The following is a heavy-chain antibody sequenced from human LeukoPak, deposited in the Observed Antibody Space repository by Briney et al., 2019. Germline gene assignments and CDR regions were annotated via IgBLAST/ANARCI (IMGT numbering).Heavy chain of an antibody. CDR2: IYSGGST. V-gene: IGHV3-66*01. Sequence: GGSLRLSCAASGFTVSSNYMSWVRQAPGKGLEWVSVIYSGGSTYYADSVKGRFTISRDNSKSTLYLQMNSLRAEDTAVYYCASYYDSSGYYYVDYWGQGTLVTVSS. J-gene: IGHJ4*02. D-gene: IGHD3-22*01. CDR3: ASYYDSSGYYYVDY. CDR1: GFTVSSNY.